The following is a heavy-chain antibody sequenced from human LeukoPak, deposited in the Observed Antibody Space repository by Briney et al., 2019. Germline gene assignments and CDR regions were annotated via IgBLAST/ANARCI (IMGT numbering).Heavy chain of an antibody. D-gene: IGHD3-3*01. CDR2: IYYSGST. J-gene: IGHJ5*02. V-gene: IGHV4-39*01. CDR3: ARRGAIFGVVSEFDP. Sequence: NPSETLSLTCTVSGGSISSSSYYWGWIRQPPGKGLEWIGSIYYSGSTYYNPSLKSRVTISVGTSKNQFSLKLSSVTAADTAVYYCARRGAIFGVVSEFDPWGQGTLVTVSS. CDR1: GGSISSSSYY.